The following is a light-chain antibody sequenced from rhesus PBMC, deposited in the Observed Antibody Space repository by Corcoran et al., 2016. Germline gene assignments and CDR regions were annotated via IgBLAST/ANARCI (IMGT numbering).Light chain of an antibody. CDR1: QAIRND. J-gene: IGKJ1*01. CDR2: DAS. V-gene: IGKV1-25*01. Sequence: DIQMTQSPSSLSASVGDRVTITCQASQAIRNDLAWYQQKPGNVPELLIFDASTLQRGVPSRLRGSGSGTDFTLTISSLQPEDFATYYCQHGYDIPWTFGQGSKVEIK. CDR3: QHGYDIPWT.